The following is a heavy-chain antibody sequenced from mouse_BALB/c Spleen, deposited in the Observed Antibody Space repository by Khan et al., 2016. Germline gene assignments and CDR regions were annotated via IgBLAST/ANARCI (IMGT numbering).Heavy chain of an antibody. CDR3: ARHGDYGYYAMDY. J-gene: IGHJ4*01. V-gene: IGHV5-12-2*01. CDR2: ISNGGGST. Sequence: EVELVESGGGLVQPGGSLKLSCAASGFTFSSYTMSWVRQTPEKRLEWVAYISNGGGSTHYPDTVKGRFTISSDNAKNTLYLQMSSLKSGDTAMYYCARHGDYGYYAMDYWGQGTSVTVSS. D-gene: IGHD1-2*01. CDR1: GFTFSSYT.